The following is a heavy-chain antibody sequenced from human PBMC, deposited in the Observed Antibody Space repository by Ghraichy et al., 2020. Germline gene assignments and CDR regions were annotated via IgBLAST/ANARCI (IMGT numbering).Heavy chain of an antibody. CDR1: GFTFNNYY. V-gene: IGHV3-74*03. CDR3: ARDTRSYYAIPH. J-gene: IGHJ1*01. Sequence: GGSLRLSCAASGFTFNNYYMHWVRQAPGRGLVWVSRIDTDGSRTMYADSVKGLSNISRDNAKNTLYLQMNSMRAEGTAVYYCARDTRSYYAIPHWGPGTPV. CDR2: IDTDGSRT. D-gene: IGHD1-26*01.